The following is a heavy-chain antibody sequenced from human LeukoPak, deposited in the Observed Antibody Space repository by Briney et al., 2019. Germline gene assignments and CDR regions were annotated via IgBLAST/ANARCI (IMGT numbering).Heavy chain of an antibody. CDR3: ARHAGVRYFDWLLQDYFDY. CDR1: GGSIRSSSYY. Sequence: SETLSLTCSVSGGSIRSSSYYWAWIRQPPGEGLEWIGSIYSSGFTSYKPSLKSRLTISVDTSKNQFSLKLSSVTAADTAVYYCARHAGVRYFDWLLQDYFDYWGQGTLVTVSS. J-gene: IGHJ4*02. V-gene: IGHV4-39*01. D-gene: IGHD3-9*01. CDR2: IYSSGFT.